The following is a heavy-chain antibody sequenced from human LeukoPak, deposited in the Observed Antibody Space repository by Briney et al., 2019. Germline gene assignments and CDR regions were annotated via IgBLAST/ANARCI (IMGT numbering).Heavy chain of an antibody. CDR1: GFTVSSNY. J-gene: IGHJ4*02. D-gene: IGHD3-10*01. Sequence: GGSLRLSCAASGFTVSSNYMSWVRQAPGKGLEWVSDIYSGGSTYYADSVKGRFTISRDNSKNTLYLQMNSLRAEDTAVYYCAREGRTSSFDYWGQGTLVTVSS. CDR3: AREGRTSSFDY. CDR2: IYSGGST. V-gene: IGHV3-66*01.